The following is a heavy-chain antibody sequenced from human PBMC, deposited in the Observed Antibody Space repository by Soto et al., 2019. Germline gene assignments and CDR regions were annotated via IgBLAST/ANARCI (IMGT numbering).Heavy chain of an antibody. V-gene: IGHV2-5*02. J-gene: IGHJ4*02. CDR3: AHRVLRTVFGLVTTTAIYFDF. D-gene: IGHD3-3*01. CDR2: IYWDDDK. CDR1: GFSLTTSGVG. Sequence: QITLNESGPTQVKPRQTLTLTCTFSGFSLTTSGVGVGWIRQSPGKAPEWLALIYWDDDKRYSPSLKSRLTITKDTSQNQVVLTIADLDPADTATYYCAHRVLRTVFGLVTTTAIYFDFWGQGTPVAVSS.